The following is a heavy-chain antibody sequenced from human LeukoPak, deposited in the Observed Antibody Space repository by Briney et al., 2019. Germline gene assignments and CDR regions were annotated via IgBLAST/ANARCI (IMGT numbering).Heavy chain of an antibody. CDR3: AREGGYCSSTSCPPPGDY. CDR2: ISGSGGST. Sequence: PGGSLRLSCAASGFTFSSYAMSWVRQAPGKGLEWVSAISGSGGSTYYADSVKGRFTISRDNSKNTLYLQMNSLRAEDTAVYYCAREGGYCSSTSCPPPGDYWGQGTLVTVSS. J-gene: IGHJ4*02. V-gene: IGHV3-23*01. CDR1: GFTFSSYA. D-gene: IGHD2-2*01.